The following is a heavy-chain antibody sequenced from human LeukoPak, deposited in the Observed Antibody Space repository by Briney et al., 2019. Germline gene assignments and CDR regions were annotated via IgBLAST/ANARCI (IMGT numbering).Heavy chain of an antibody. D-gene: IGHD6-13*01. CDR3: AKVRQFTAATGTGLDQ. Sequence: GGSLRLSCAASEFTFSNYCMHWVRQAPGKGLDWVAVIWNDGSYKYYADSVRGRFTISRDNSMNTVYLQMNSLRAEDTAVYYCAKVRQFTAATGTGLDQWGQGTLVTVSS. CDR1: EFTFSNYC. CDR2: IWNDGSYK. J-gene: IGHJ4*02. V-gene: IGHV3-33*06.